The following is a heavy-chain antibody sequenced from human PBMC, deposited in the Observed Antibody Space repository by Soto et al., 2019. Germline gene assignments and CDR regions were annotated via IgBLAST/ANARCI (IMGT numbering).Heavy chain of an antibody. D-gene: IGHD6-13*01. CDR3: ARDQGNSSSWPIDF. J-gene: IGHJ4*02. Sequence: QVQLEQSGADVKKPGASVKVSCKTSGYIFTDYYIHWVRQAPGQGLEWMGYINPKTGGTTYAQKFQGWVTMXXXTXXSTAYIDLGSLKFNDTAVYYCARDQGNSSSWPIDFWGQGTVVTVSS. CDR1: GYIFTDYY. V-gene: IGHV1-2*04. CDR2: INPKTGGT.